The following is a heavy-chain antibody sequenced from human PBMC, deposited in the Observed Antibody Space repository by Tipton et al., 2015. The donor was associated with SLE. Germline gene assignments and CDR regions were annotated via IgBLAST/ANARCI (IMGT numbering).Heavy chain of an antibody. CDR3: ARGSDGEYVRYFDV. J-gene: IGHJ2*01. CDR2: IYSSGDR. CDR1: GGSISFDY. V-gene: IGHV4-4*07. D-gene: IGHD4-17*01. Sequence: TLSLTCTVSGGSISFDYWSWFRQSAGRGLEWIGRIYSSGDRDYNPSLRSRVTMSLDASQNRVSPRLKSVSAADTAVYYCARGSDGEYVRYFDVWGPGTLVTVSS.